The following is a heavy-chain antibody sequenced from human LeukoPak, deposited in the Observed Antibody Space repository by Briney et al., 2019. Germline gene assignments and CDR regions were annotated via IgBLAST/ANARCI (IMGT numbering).Heavy chain of an antibody. CDR3: AQDRFCSSDSCSFGTPWFDS. CDR2: IPYDGSDP. Sequence: GGPQTLSCATSGFVFSDYDIHWVRQAPGKGLEGVAFIPYDGSDPNYPDSVKGRFTISRDNSKNMVQLQMNILRVEDTAVYYCAQDRFCSSDSCSFGTPWFDSWRQGTLVTVSS. V-gene: IGHV3-30*02. CDR1: GFVFSDYD. D-gene: IGHD2-2*01. J-gene: IGHJ5*01.